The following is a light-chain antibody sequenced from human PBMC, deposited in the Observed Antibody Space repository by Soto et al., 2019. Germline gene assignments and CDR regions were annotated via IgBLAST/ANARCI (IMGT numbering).Light chain of an antibody. Sequence: QSVLTQPPSASGTPGQRVTISCSGSSSNIGSNTVNWYQQVPGTAPKLLIYNNDQRPSGVPDRFSGSKSGTSASLAISGLQSEDEADYYCAAWDDSLNGPVFGGGTKLTVL. CDR1: SSNIGSNT. J-gene: IGLJ2*01. V-gene: IGLV1-44*01. CDR3: AAWDDSLNGPV. CDR2: NND.